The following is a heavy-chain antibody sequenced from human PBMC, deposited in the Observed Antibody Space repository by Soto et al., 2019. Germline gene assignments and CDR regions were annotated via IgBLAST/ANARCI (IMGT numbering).Heavy chain of an antibody. V-gene: IGHV4-59*08. Sequence: QPPGKGLEWIGYIHYSGXTNXXXXLKXRVTISVDTSKNQXSLXXSSXTXADXAVYYCAXXETLXGXYDYWGQGTLVTVSS. D-gene: IGHD4-17*01. J-gene: IGHJ4*02. CDR3: AXXETLXGXYDY. CDR2: IHYSGXT.